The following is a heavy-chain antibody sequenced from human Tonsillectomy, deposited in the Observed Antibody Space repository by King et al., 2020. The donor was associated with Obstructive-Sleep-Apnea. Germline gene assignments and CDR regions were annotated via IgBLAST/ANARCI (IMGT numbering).Heavy chain of an antibody. D-gene: IGHD4-17*01. CDR2: IYFSGST. J-gene: IGHJ6*02. Sequence: QLQESGPGLVKPSQTLSLTCTVSGGSISSGGYYWSWIRQHPGKGLEWIGYIYFSGSTYYNPSLKSRVTISVDTSKNQFSLKLSSVTAADTAVYYCARDRNDGDPLIYYYYYGMDVWGQGTTVTVSS. CDR3: ARDRNDGDPLIYYYYYGMDV. CDR1: GGSISSGGYY. V-gene: IGHV4-31*03.